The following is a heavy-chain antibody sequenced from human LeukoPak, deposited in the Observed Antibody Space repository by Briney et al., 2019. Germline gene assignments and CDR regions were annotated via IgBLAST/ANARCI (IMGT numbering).Heavy chain of an antibody. Sequence: SVKVSCKASGGTFSSYAISWVRQAPGQGLEWMGRIIPILGIANYAQKFQGRVTITADKPTSTAYMELSSLRSEDTAVYYCASGHLAFPFDYWGQGTLVTVSS. CDR2: IIPILGIA. CDR1: GGTFSSYA. CDR3: ASGHLAFPFDY. V-gene: IGHV1-69*04. J-gene: IGHJ4*02. D-gene: IGHD2-21*01.